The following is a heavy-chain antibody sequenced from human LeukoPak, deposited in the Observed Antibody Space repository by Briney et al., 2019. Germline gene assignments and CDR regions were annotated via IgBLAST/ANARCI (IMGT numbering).Heavy chain of an antibody. CDR2: INPNSGGT. D-gene: IGHD5-12*01. CDR1: RYTFTDYY. J-gene: IGHJ5*02. Sequence: ASVKVSCKASRYTFTDYYIHWVRQAPGQGLEWMGWINPNSGGTKYAQKFQGRVTMTTDTSISTAYMEMSRLTSDDTAVYYCARDAHNGYEFHDWFDPWGQGALVTVSS. CDR3: ARDAHNGYEFHDWFDP. V-gene: IGHV1-2*02.